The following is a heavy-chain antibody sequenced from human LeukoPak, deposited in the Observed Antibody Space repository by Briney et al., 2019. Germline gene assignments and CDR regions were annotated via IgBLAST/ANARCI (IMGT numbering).Heavy chain of an antibody. CDR2: IYPADSDT. J-gene: IGHJ3*02. CDR1: GYNFGGYW. V-gene: IGHV5-51*01. CDR3: ARQPGPDAFDI. Sequence: GESLKISCKGSGYNFGGYWIAWVRQMPGKGLEWMGIIYPADSDTRYSPSFQGQVTISADKSISTAYLQWSSLKASDTAIYYCARQPGPDAFDIWGRGTMVTVSS. D-gene: IGHD1-14*01.